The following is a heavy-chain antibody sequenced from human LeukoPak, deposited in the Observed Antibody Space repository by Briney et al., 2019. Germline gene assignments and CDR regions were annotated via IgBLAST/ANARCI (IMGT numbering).Heavy chain of an antibody. CDR1: GGSVNNYY. J-gene: IGHJ4*02. Sequence: SETLSLTCTVSGGSVNNYYWSWIRQPPGKGLEWIGNIFSSGSTNYNPSLKSRVTISVDASRNQFSLKLSSVTAADTAAYYCARVDDDYRGYFDYWGQGTLVTVSS. V-gene: IGHV4-59*02. CDR2: IFSSGST. CDR3: ARVDDDYRGYFDY. D-gene: IGHD4-23*01.